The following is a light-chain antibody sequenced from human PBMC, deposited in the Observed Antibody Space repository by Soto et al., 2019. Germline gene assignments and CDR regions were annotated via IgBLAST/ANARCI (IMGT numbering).Light chain of an antibody. Sequence: EIVLTQSPGTLSLSPGERATLSCRASQSLSSNYLAWYQQRPGQAPRLLIYGASNRATGIPDRFRGSGSGTDFTLTISKLGTRDSAIYYCQQFSSSTFTFGPGTKVDI. CDR2: GAS. CDR3: QQFSSSTFT. J-gene: IGKJ3*01. V-gene: IGKV3-20*01. CDR1: QSLSSNY.